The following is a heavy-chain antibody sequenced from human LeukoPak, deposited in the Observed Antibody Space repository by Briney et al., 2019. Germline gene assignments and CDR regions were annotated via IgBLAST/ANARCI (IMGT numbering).Heavy chain of an antibody. CDR2: IKQDGNDK. J-gene: IGHJ4*02. D-gene: IGHD4-17*01. Sequence: GGSLRLSCAASGFTFSNKWMSWVRQAPGKGLEWVAHIKQDGNDKHYVDSAKGRFTISRDNAKNSLHLQMNSLRAGDTAMYYCASGGDYGSFDYWGLGTLVIVSS. V-gene: IGHV3-7*01. CDR1: GFTFSNKW. CDR3: ASGGDYGSFDY.